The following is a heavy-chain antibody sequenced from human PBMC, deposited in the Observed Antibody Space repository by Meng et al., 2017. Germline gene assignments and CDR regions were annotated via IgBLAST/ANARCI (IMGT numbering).Heavy chain of an antibody. CDR2: ISYDGSNK. D-gene: IGHD6-13*01. J-gene: IGHJ4*02. CDR1: GFTFSSYS. Sequence: LSLTCAASGFTFSSYSMNWVRQAPGKGLEWVAVISYDGSNKYYADSVKGRFTISRDNSKNTLYLQMNSLRAEDTAVYYCARDRREIAAAGTLDYWGQGTLVTVSS. V-gene: IGHV3-30*03. CDR3: ARDRREIAAAGTLDY.